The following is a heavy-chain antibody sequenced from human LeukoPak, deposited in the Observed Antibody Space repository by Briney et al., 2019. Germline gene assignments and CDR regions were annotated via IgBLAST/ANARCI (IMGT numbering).Heavy chain of an antibody. CDR1: GFTISSYA. V-gene: IGHV3-64*04. CDR2: ISSDGGST. CDR3: ARALGVVTAEIFDY. Sequence: GGSLRLSCSVSGFTISSYAMHWVRQAPGKGLEYVSPISSDGGSTFYADSVKGRFTISRDNSKNTLYLQMNSLRAEDTAVYYCARALGVVTAEIFDYWGQGTLVTVSS. J-gene: IGHJ4*02. D-gene: IGHD1-26*01.